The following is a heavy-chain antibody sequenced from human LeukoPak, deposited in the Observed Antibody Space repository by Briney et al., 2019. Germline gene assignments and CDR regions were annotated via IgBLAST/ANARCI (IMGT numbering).Heavy chain of an antibody. V-gene: IGHV3-23*01. D-gene: IGHD2-15*01. Sequence: GGSLRLACAASGFTFSDYALSWVRQAPGKGLQWVSAISGSGSSTYYADSVKGRFTISRDNSKNTLYLQMNSLRAEDTAVYYCAKGGNPGNFDYWGQGTLVTVSS. J-gene: IGHJ4*02. CDR3: AKGGNPGNFDY. CDR2: ISGSGSST. CDR1: GFTFSDYA.